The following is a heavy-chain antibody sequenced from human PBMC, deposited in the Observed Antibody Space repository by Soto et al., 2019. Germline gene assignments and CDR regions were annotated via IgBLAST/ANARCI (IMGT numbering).Heavy chain of an antibody. CDR1: GYSFTSYG. D-gene: IGHD6-6*01. CDR2: IYPGDSDT. CDR3: ARLDSSFLFDY. V-gene: IGHV5-51*01. J-gene: IGHJ4*02. Sequence: PGESLTIWCEGSGYSFTSYGIGWVRQMPGKDLEWLGIIYPGDSDTRYSPSFQCQVTISADKSISTAYLQWSSLKASDTALYYCARLDSSFLFDYWGQGTMVTVSS.